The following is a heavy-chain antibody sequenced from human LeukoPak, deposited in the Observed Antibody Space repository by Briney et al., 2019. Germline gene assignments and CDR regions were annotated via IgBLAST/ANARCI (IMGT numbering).Heavy chain of an antibody. J-gene: IGHJ4*02. CDR2: ISSSSSTI. D-gene: IGHD3-22*01. Sequence: GGSLRLSCVASGFTFSSYSMNWVRQAPGKGLEWVSYISSSSSTIYYADSVKGRFTLSRDNAKNSLYLQMNSLGAEDTAVYYCARDNYYDSSGYSDYWGQGTLVTVSS. V-gene: IGHV3-48*04. CDR1: GFTFSSYS. CDR3: ARDNYYDSSGYSDY.